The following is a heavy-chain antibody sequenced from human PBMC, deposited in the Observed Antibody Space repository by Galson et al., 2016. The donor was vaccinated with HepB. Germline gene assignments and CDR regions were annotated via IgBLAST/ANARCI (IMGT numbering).Heavy chain of an antibody. CDR3: ARERHDYGDYGYYYNYGMDV. Sequence: SLRLSCAASRFTFSTYTMNWVRQAPGKGLEWVSSVSRSSSYIFYADSVKGRFTLSRDNAKNSLYLQMNSLRAEDTAVYYCARERHDYGDYGYYYNYGMDVWGQGTTVTVSS. D-gene: IGHD4-17*01. J-gene: IGHJ6*02. V-gene: IGHV3-21*01. CDR1: RFTFSTYT. CDR2: VSRSSSYI.